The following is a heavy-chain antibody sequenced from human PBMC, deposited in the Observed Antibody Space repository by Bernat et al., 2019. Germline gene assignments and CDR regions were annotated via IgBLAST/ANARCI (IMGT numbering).Heavy chain of an antibody. V-gene: IGHV4-31*03. CDR2: IYYSGST. CDR1: GGSISSGGYY. D-gene: IGHD3-22*01. Sequence: QVQLQESGPGLVKPSQTLSLTCTVSGGSISSGGYYWSWIRQHPGKGLEWIGYIYYSGSTYYNPSLKSRVTISVDTSKNQFSLKLSSVTAADTAVYYCARGPITMIGRTEYFQHWGQGTLVTVCS. J-gene: IGHJ1*01. CDR3: ARGPITMIGRTEYFQH.